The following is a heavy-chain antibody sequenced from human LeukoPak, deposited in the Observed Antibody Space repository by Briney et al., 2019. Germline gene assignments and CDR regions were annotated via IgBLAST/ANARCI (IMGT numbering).Heavy chain of an antibody. Sequence: GGSLRLSCAASGFTFSSYSMNWVRQAPGKGLEWVSAISGSGGSTYYADSVKGRFTISRDNSKNTLYLQMNSLRAEDTAVYYCARDQPQLGAFDIWGQGTMVTVSS. CDR3: ARDQPQLGAFDI. V-gene: IGHV3-23*01. CDR2: ISGSGGST. CDR1: GFTFSSYS. J-gene: IGHJ3*02. D-gene: IGHD6-13*01.